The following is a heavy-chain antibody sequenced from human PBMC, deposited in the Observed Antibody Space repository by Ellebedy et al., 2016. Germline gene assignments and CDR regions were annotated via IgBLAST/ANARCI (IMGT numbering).Heavy chain of an antibody. CDR2: ITGDTDST. D-gene: IGHD6-13*01. V-gene: IGHV3-23*01. CDR1: GFTFSSHA. CDR3: VKGATSGSWVTMEF. J-gene: IGHJ4*02. Sequence: GESLKISCEASGFTFSSHAMSWIRQAAGEGLEWVSAITGDTDSTYYADSVKGRFTISRDNFRNTLYLQMNSLRVEDTALYYCVKGATSGSWVTMEFWGQGALVTVSS.